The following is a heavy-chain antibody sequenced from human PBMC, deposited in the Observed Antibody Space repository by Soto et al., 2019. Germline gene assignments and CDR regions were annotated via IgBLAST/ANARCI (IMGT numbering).Heavy chain of an antibody. J-gene: IGHJ5*02. V-gene: IGHV4-39*01. D-gene: IGHD3-10*01. Sequence: QLQLQESGPGLVRPSETLSLTCTVSGGSISSSNYYWGWIRQPPGKGLEWIGSFYYSGNTYYNPSLKRRVTIYVDTSKNQFSLKLSSVTAADTAVYYCARQEEYYGSGSYYDAWGQGTLVTVSS. CDR3: ARQEEYYGSGSYYDA. CDR2: FYYSGNT. CDR1: GGSISSSNYY.